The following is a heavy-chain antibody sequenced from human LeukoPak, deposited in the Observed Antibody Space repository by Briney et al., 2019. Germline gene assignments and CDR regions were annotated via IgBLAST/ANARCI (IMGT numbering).Heavy chain of an antibody. CDR1: GFTFSSYW. V-gene: IGHV3-74*01. CDR3: ARGGYSPFLDY. CDR2: INSDGSTS. D-gene: IGHD5-12*01. Sequence: QPGGSLRLSCTASGFTFSSYWMHWVRQAPGKGLVWVSRINSDGSTSSYADSVKGLTISRDNAKNTLYLQMNSLRAEDTAVYYCARGGYSPFLDYWGQGTLVTVSS. J-gene: IGHJ4*02.